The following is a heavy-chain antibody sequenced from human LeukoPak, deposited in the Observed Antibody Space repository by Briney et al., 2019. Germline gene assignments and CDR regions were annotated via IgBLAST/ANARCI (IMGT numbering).Heavy chain of an antibody. J-gene: IGHJ3*02. Sequence: ASVKVSCKASGYTFTSYAMNWVRQAPGQGLEWMGWINTNTGNPTYAQGFTGRFVFSLDTSVSTAYLQISSLKAEDTAVYYCARDPVHCSRGSCYPEPEADAFDIWGQGTMVTVSS. V-gene: IGHV7-4-1*02. CDR1: GYTFTSYA. CDR2: INTNTGNP. CDR3: ARDPVHCSRGSCYPEPEADAFDI. D-gene: IGHD2-15*01.